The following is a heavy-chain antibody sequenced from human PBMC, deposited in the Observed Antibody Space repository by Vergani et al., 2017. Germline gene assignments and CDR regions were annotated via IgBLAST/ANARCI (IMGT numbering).Heavy chain of an antibody. CDR2: INPSGGST. CDR3: ARDKRRLYYYDSSGPEYYVDY. D-gene: IGHD3-22*01. Sequence: QVQLVQSGAEVKKPGASVKVSCKASGYTFTSYYMHWVRQAPGQGLEWMGIINPSGGSTSYAQKFQGRVTMTRDTSTSTVYMELRSMRSEDTAVYYCARDKRRLYYYDSSGPEYYVDYWGQGTLVTVSS. J-gene: IGHJ4*02. V-gene: IGHV1-46*01. CDR1: GYTFTSYY.